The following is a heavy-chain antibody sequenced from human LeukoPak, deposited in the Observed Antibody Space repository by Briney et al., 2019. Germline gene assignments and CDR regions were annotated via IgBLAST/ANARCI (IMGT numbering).Heavy chain of an antibody. CDR2: IYSGGST. Sequence: GGSLRLSCAASGFTFSSYAMSWVRQAPGKGLEWVSVIYSGGSTYYADSVKGRFTISRHNSKNTLYLQMDSLRAEDTAVYYCARELDTAMPYFDYWGQGTLVTVSS. CDR1: GFTFSSYA. J-gene: IGHJ4*02. V-gene: IGHV3-53*04. CDR3: ARELDTAMPYFDY. D-gene: IGHD5-18*01.